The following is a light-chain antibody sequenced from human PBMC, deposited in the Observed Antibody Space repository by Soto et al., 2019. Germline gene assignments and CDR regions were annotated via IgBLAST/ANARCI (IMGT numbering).Light chain of an antibody. V-gene: IGKV3-20*01. CDR2: AAS. Sequence: EIVLTQSRGTLSLSPGERATLSCRASQSVYNNYLAWYQHKPGQAPRLLIYAASSRATGIPDRFSGSGSGTDFTLTISRLEPEDLAVYYCQPYGTSSWTFGQGTKVEIK. CDR1: QSVYNNY. CDR3: QPYGTSSWT. J-gene: IGKJ1*01.